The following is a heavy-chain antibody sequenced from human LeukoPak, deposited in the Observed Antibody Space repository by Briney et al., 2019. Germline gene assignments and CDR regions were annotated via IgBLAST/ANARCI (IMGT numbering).Heavy chain of an antibody. V-gene: IGHV3-23*01. CDR1: GFTFSSYA. J-gene: IGHJ5*02. Sequence: PPGGSLRLSCAASGFTFSSYAMSWVRQAPGKGLEWVSAISGSGGSTYYPDSVKGRFTISRDNSKNTLYLQMNSLRAEDTAVYYCARKIAVVGTEWFDPWGQGTLVTVSS. CDR2: ISGSGGST. D-gene: IGHD6-19*01. CDR3: ARKIAVVGTEWFDP.